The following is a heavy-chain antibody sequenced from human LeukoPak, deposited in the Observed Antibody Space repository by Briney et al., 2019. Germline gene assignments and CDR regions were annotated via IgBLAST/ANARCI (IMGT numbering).Heavy chain of an antibody. V-gene: IGHV4-61*02. J-gene: IGHJ2*01. CDR3: ARSSTGDPWYFDL. Sequence: PSQTLSFTCTVSGGSISSCSYYWSWIRQPAGKGLEWIGRIYTSGSTNYNPSLKSRVTISVDTSKNQFSLKLSSVTAADTAVYYCARSSTGDPWYFDLWGRGTLVTVSS. CDR1: GGSISSCSYY. D-gene: IGHD7-27*01. CDR2: IYTSGST.